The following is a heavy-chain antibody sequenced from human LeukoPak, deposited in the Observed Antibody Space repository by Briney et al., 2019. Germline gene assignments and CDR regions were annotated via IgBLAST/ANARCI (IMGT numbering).Heavy chain of an antibody. J-gene: IGHJ4*02. Sequence: GGSLRLSCAASGFSYSGYWMTWVRQAPGKGLEWVANIKEDGSEKYYADFVKGRFTISRDNAKNSLDLQMNSLRAEDKAVYYCARRGSTDYWGQGTLVTVSS. V-gene: IGHV3-7*03. CDR2: IKEDGSEK. D-gene: IGHD2/OR15-2a*01. CDR3: ARRGSTDY. CDR1: GFSYSGYW.